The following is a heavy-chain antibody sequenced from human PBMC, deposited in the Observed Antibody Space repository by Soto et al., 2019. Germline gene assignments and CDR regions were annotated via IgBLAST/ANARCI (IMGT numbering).Heavy chain of an antibody. J-gene: IGHJ5*02. V-gene: IGHV4-30-4*01. Sequence: LSLTCTVTGGSIRSGGYYWSWVRQNPRRGLEWIGNIDYSGSTYYNPSLKSRVTISVDTSKNQFSLKLSSVTAADTAVYYCARVPIVVVVAATRGNWFDPWGQGTLVTVSS. CDR2: IDYSGST. CDR1: GGSIRSGGYY. CDR3: ARVPIVVVVAATRGNWFDP. D-gene: IGHD2-15*01.